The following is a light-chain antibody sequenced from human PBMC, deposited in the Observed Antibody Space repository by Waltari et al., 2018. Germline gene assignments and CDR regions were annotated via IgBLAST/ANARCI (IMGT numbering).Light chain of an antibody. CDR3: QQYYNWPRT. Sequence: EIVMTQSPVTLSVSPGERATLSCRASQGVSSHLAWYQQKPGPAPRLLIYVASTGATGIPARFSGSGSGTEFTLTISSLQSEDFAIYYCQQYYNWPRTFGQGTTVEIK. V-gene: IGKV3-15*01. CDR1: QGVSSH. CDR2: VAS. J-gene: IGKJ1*01.